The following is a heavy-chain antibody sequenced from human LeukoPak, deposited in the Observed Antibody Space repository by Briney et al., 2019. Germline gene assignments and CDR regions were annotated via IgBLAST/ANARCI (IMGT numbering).Heavy chain of an antibody. CDR2: IIPIFGTA. J-gene: IGHJ6*03. V-gene: IGHV1-69*05. D-gene: IGHD2-2*01. Sequence: ASVKVSCKASGGTFSSYAISWLRQAPGQGLEWMGGIIPIFGTANYAQKFQGRVTITTDESTSTAYMELSSLRSEDTAVYYCAVPAAIDYYYYYYMDVWGKGTTLTVSS. CDR1: GGTFSSYA. CDR3: AVPAAIDYYYYYYMDV.